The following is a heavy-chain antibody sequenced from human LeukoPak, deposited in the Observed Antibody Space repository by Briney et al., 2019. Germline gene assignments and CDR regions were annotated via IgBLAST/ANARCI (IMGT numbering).Heavy chain of an antibody. J-gene: IGHJ3*02. Sequence: GGSLRLSCEASGFSLSTFWMSWVRQAPGKGLEWVANIKRDGSDKNYVDPVKGRFTISRDNAKNSPFLDMSSLRVEDTAVYYCARKQKKTAMVPRDGFNIWGQGTMVTVSS. CDR1: GFSLSTFW. CDR2: IKRDGSDK. CDR3: ARKQKKTAMVPRDGFNI. V-gene: IGHV3-7*01. D-gene: IGHD2-2*01.